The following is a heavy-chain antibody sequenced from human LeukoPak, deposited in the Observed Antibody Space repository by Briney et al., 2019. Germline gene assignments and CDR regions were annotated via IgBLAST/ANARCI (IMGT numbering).Heavy chain of an antibody. V-gene: IGHV4-34*01. CDR1: GGSFSGYY. CDR3: ARSRDPTSPMDV. CDR2: INHSGST. D-gene: IGHD2-2*01. Sequence: PSETLSLTCAVYGGSFSGYYWSWIRQPPGKGLEWIGEINHSGSTNYNPSHKSRVTISVDTSKNQFSLKLSSVTAADTAVYYCARSRDPTSPMDVWGKGTTVTVSS. J-gene: IGHJ6*03.